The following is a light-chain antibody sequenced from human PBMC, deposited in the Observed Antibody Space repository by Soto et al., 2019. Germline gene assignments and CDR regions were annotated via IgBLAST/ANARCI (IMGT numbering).Light chain of an antibody. CDR3: CSYAGSSTYV. CDR1: SSDVGSYNL. V-gene: IGLV2-23*01. CDR2: EGS. J-gene: IGLJ1*01. Sequence: QSALSPPACVTGSPGQSITISYTGTSSDVGSYNLVSWYQQHPGKAPKLMIYEGSKRPSGVSNRFSGSKSGNTASLTISGLQAEDEADYYCCSYAGSSTYVFGTGTKLTVL.